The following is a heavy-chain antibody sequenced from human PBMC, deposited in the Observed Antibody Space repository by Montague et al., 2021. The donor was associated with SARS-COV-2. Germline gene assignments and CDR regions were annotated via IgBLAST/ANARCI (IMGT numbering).Heavy chain of an antibody. V-gene: IGHV3-20*01. CDR3: SRGGGMIRGVVDF. CDR2: ISRSGDST. J-gene: IGHJ4*02. D-gene: IGHD3-10*01. Sequence: SLRLSCAGSGFTFSNYEMNWVRQAPGKGLEWVSGISRSGDSTAYGDSVKGRFTISRDNAKNSLYLQMNSLRVEDTAFYHCSRGGGMIRGVVDFWGQGILVSVSS. CDR1: GFTFSNYE.